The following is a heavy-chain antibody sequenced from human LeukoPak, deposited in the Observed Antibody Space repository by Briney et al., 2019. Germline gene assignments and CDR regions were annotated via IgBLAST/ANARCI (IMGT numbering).Heavy chain of an antibody. CDR1: GGSISSGGYY. Sequence: SETLSITCTVSGGSISSGGYYWSWIRQHPGKGLEWIGYIYYSGSTYYNPSLKSRVTISVDTSKNQFSLKLSSVTAADTAVYYCARVRGYCSSTSCYRLDWFDPWGQGTLVTVSS. J-gene: IGHJ5*02. CDR2: IYYSGST. D-gene: IGHD2-2*01. V-gene: IGHV4-31*03. CDR3: ARVRGYCSSTSCYRLDWFDP.